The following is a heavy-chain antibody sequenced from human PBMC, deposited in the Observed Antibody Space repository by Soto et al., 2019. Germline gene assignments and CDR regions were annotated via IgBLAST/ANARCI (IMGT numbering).Heavy chain of an antibody. Sequence: GGSLRLSCAASGFSFSDHYMSWIRQAPGKGLEWISYISSGGSSTNYADSVKGRFTISRDNAKNSLHLQMNSLRAEDTAVYYCSIPPTGPLGYYYGMDVWGQGTTVTVSS. CDR2: ISSGGSST. D-gene: IGHD1-1*01. CDR3: SIPPTGPLGYYYGMDV. V-gene: IGHV3-11*06. CDR1: GFSFSDHY. J-gene: IGHJ6*02.